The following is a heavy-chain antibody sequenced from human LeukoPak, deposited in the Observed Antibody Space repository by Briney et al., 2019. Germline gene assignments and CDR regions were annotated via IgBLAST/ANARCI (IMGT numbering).Heavy chain of an antibody. Sequence: ASVKVSCKASGYTFTNYGINWVRQAPGQGLEWMGWISTSNGDTTYTQKFQGRVIMTTDTSTNTAYMEVRSLRSDDTAIHYCAREGLGELTLDYWGQGTLVIVST. J-gene: IGHJ4*02. CDR1: GYTFTNYG. CDR2: ISTSNGDT. D-gene: IGHD3-16*01. V-gene: IGHV1-18*01. CDR3: AREGLGELTLDY.